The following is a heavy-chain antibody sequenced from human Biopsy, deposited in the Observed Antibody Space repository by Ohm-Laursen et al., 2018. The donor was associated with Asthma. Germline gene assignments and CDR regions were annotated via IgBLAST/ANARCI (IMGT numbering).Heavy chain of an antibody. V-gene: IGHV1-69*01. CDR3: ARKAGSCISRTCYSLDF. CDR1: GGTFNTYV. D-gene: IGHD2-2*01. CDR2: INSVFGTT. Sequence: SSVKVSCKSLGGTFNTYVIGWVRQAPGQGLEWMGGINSVFGTTTYPQKFQDRVTITADDSTSTVYVESSSLRSEDTAVYYCARKAGSCISRTCYSLDFWGQGTLVTVSS. J-gene: IGHJ4*02.